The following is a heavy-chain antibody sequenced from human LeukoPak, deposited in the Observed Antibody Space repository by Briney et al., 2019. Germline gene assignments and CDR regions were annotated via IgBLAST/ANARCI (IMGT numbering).Heavy chain of an antibody. D-gene: IGHD6-19*01. Sequence: ASVKVSCKASGYTFTSYYMHWVRQAPGQGLEWMGIINPSGSSTSYAQKFQGRVTMTRDMSTSTVYMGLSSLRSEDTAVYYCARRYSSGWSLFDYWGQGTLVTVSS. CDR2: INPSGSST. CDR1: GYTFTSYY. J-gene: IGHJ4*02. V-gene: IGHV1-46*01. CDR3: ARRYSSGWSLFDY.